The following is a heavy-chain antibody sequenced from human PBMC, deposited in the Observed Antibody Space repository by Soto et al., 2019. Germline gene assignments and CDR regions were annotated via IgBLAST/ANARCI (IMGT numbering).Heavy chain of an antibody. CDR2: IYNNGNT. CDR3: ARTVMPVGNLAAFDH. J-gene: IGHJ4*02. Sequence: SETLSLTCNASGGSVSSVKYFWSWIWQPPGKGLEWIAYIYNNGNTNYNPSLKSRATISVDTSKNQCSLKLTSVTAADSAVYFCARTVMPVGNLAAFDHWGQGVLVTVSS. D-gene: IGHD7-27*01. V-gene: IGHV4-61*01. CDR1: GGSVSSVKYF.